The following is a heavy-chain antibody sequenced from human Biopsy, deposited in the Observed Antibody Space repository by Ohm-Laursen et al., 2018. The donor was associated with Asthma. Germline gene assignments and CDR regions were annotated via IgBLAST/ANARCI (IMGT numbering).Heavy chain of an antibody. CDR3: TRHNDY. J-gene: IGHJ4*02. Sequence: PTQTLTLTCSFSGFSLSSSGAPVNWIRQPPGKALEWLARIDWEEDKFYSTSLRTRLTISKGSSEDQVVLTMTNMGPVDTATYYCTRHNDYWGPGILVTVSS. V-gene: IGHV2-70*04. D-gene: IGHD1-14*01. CDR1: GFSLSSSGAP. CDR2: IDWEEDK.